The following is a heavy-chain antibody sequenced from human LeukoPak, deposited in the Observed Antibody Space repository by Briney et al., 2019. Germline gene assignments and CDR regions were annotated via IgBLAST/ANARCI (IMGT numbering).Heavy chain of an antibody. D-gene: IGHD3-10*01. CDR1: GLGISVFE. CDR2: ISPDTRAI. Sequence: GGSLRLSCAASGLGISVFELSWVRQAPGKGLEWVSFISPDTRAIHYADSVKGRFTISRASATHSLYLQMDNLRSEDTAVYYCATSLSGWFGPSANHWGQGTRVTVSS. CDR3: ATSLSGWFGPSANH. V-gene: IGHV3-48*03. J-gene: IGHJ5*02.